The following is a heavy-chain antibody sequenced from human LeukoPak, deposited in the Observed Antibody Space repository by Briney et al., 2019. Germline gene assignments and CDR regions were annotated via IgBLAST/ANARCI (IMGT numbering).Heavy chain of an antibody. CDR1: GFTFSSYG. J-gene: IGHJ6*03. V-gene: IGHV3-30*02. CDR3: AKEELRRITMWGYMDV. CDR2: IRYDGSKK. D-gene: IGHD3-10*02. Sequence: GGSLRLSCAASGFTFSSYGMHWVRQAPDKGLEWVAFIRYDGSKKYYTDSVKGRFTISRDNSKNTLYLQMNSLSAEDTAFYYCAKEELRRITMWGYMDVWGKGTTVTISS.